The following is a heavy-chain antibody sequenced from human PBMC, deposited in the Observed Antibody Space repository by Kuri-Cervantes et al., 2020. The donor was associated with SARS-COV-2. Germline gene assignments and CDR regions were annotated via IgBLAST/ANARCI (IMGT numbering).Heavy chain of an antibody. CDR1: GGSFSSDA. Sequence: SVKVSCKASGGSFSSDAISWVRQAPGQGLEWMGRIIPFVGIANYAQKFQGRVTITADKSTSTAYMELRSLTSDDTALYYCGVGYCTSSSCDLGLYWGQGTLVTVSS. J-gene: IGHJ4*02. V-gene: IGHV1-69*04. CDR3: GVGYCTSSSCDLGLY. CDR2: IIPFVGIA. D-gene: IGHD2-2*01.